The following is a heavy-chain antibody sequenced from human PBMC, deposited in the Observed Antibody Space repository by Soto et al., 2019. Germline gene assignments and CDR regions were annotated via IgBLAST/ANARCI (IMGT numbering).Heavy chain of an antibody. CDR3: TTMGYCSGTSCCSVLDS. CDR1: GYTFTSYY. J-gene: IGHJ4*02. Sequence: ASVKVSCKASGYTFTSYYMHWVRQAPGQGLEWMGIINPSGGSTSYAQKFQGRVTMTRDTSTSTVYMELSSLRSEDTAVYHCTTMGYCSGTSCCSVLDSWGQGTLVTVSS. V-gene: IGHV1-46*01. CDR2: INPSGGST. D-gene: IGHD2-2*01.